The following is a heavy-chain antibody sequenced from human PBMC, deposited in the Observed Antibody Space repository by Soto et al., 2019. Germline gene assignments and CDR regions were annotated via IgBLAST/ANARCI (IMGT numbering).Heavy chain of an antibody. CDR1: GFTFSSYA. CDR2: ISGSGSST. J-gene: IGHJ4*02. Sequence: GGSLRLSCAASGFTFSSYAMSWVRQAPGKGLEWVSAISGSGSSTYYADSVKGRFTISRDNSKNTLYLQMNSLRAEDTAVYYCARAPAPLGYFDDWGQGTLVTVSS. V-gene: IGHV3-23*01. CDR3: ARAPAPLGYFDD.